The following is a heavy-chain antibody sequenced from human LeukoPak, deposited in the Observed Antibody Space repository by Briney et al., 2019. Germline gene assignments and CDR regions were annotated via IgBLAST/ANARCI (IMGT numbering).Heavy chain of an antibody. CDR1: GFTVSSNY. D-gene: IGHD5-18*01. CDR3: AREDSYGFGIDY. J-gene: IGHJ4*02. CDR2: IYSGGST. Sequence: PGGSLRLSCAASGFTVSSNYMSWVRQAPGKGLEWVSVIYSGGSTYYADSVKGRFTISRDNSKNTVYLQMNSLRAEDTAVYYCAREDSYGFGIDYWGQGTLVTVSS. V-gene: IGHV3-66*01.